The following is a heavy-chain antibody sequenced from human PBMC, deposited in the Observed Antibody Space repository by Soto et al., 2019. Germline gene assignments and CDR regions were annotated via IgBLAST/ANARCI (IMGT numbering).Heavy chain of an antibody. CDR2: ISNDGSST. CDR1: GFTSSSYW. J-gene: IGHJ3*02. Sequence: EVQLVESGGGLVQPGGSLRLSCAASGFTSSSYWIHWVRQAPGKGLVWVSRISNDGSSTNYADSVKGRFTISRDNAKNTVYLQMNSLRAEDTAAYYCARDTYYYDSSDHFSADAFDIWGQGTMVTVSS. V-gene: IGHV3-74*01. CDR3: ARDTYYYDSSDHFSADAFDI. D-gene: IGHD3-22*01.